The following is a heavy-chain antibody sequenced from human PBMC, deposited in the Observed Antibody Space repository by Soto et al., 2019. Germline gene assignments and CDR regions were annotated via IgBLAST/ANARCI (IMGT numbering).Heavy chain of an antibody. CDR3: AREASYYDSSGYSPSRNFDN. V-gene: IGHV4-59*01. D-gene: IGHD3-22*01. Sequence: SETLSLTCTVSGGSISSYYWSWIRQPPGKGLEWIGYIYYSGSTNYNPSLKSRVTISVDTSKNQFSLKLSSVTAADTAVYYCAREASYYDSSGYSPSRNFDNWGQGTLVTVSS. CDR1: GGSISSYY. J-gene: IGHJ4*02. CDR2: IYYSGST.